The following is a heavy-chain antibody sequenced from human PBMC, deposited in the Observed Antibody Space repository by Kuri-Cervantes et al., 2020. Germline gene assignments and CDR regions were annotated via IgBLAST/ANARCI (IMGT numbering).Heavy chain of an antibody. CDR1: GGSFSGYY. V-gene: IGHV4-59*10. CDR2: IYTSGST. D-gene: IGHD1-26*01. Sequence: SETLSLTCAVYGGSFSGYYWSWIRQPAGKGLEWIGRIYTSGSTNYNPSLKSRVTISVDTSKNQFSLKLSSVTAADTAVYYCASYSGSYQTREWVDAFDIWGQGTMVTVSS. J-gene: IGHJ3*02. CDR3: ASYSGSYQTREWVDAFDI.